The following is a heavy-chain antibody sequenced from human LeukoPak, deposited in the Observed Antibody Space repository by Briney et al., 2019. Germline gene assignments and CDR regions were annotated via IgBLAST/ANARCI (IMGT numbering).Heavy chain of an antibody. D-gene: IGHD2-2*01. CDR3: AKDLGWPVAAAAAGWFGP. CDR1: GRTPLNYA. V-gene: IGHV3-23*01. CDR2: ISASGGSS. Sequence: PGGSLRLSCAASGRTPLNYAMAWVRQAPGRGLEWVSGISASGGSSYHTDSVKGRFTIFRDNSKTTLFLQMNRLRAEATALYYCAKDLGWPVAAAAAGWFGPWGQGTLVTVSS. J-gene: IGHJ5*02.